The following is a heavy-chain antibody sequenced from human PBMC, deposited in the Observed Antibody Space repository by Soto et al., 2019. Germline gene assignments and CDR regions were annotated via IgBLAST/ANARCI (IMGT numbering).Heavy chain of an antibody. V-gene: IGHV3-23*01. D-gene: IGHD3-3*01. J-gene: IGHJ6*01. CDR3: PKERFLECLSYYGMVG. Sequence: GGSRRLSCAASGFTFSSYAMSWVRQAPGKGLEWVSAISGSGGSTYYADSVKGRFTISRENSKNTLYLQMNSLRAWDTAVYYCPKERFLECLSYYGMVGWGQGTTVTVSS. CDR1: GFTFSSYA. CDR2: ISGSGGST.